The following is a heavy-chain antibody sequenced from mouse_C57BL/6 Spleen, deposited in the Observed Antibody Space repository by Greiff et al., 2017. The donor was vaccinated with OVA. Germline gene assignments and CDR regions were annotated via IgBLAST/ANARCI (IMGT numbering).Heavy chain of an antibody. CDR2: FHPYNDDT. V-gene: IGHV1-47*01. CDR1: GYTFTTYP. Sequence: QVQLQQSGAELVKPGASVKMSCKASGYTFTTYPIEWMKQNPGKSLEWIGNFHPYNDDTKYNEKFKGKATLTVDKSSSPVYLQLSRLTSDDSAVYYGARGGDSNPYWYIDVWGTGTTVTVSS. D-gene: IGHD2-5*01. CDR3: ARGGDSNPYWYIDV. J-gene: IGHJ1*03.